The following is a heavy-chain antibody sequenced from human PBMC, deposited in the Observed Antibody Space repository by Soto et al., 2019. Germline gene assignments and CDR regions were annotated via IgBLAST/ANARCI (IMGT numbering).Heavy chain of an antibody. V-gene: IGHV4-61*01. D-gene: IGHD3-16*01. Sequence: QVQLQESGPGLVKPSETLSLTCTVSGGSVSSGSYYWSWIRQPPGKGLEWIGYIYYSGSTNYNPSXXRXVXXSVDTSKNQSSLKLSSVTAADTAVYYCAREFGWLRWGQGTLVTVSS. CDR1: GGSVSSGSYY. CDR3: AREFGWLR. CDR2: IYYSGST. J-gene: IGHJ4*02.